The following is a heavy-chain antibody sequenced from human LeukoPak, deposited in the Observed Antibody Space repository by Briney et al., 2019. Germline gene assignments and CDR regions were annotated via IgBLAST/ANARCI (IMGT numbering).Heavy chain of an antibody. CDR1: GFTFSSYA. CDR3: ARAGGFWSGYGMDV. J-gene: IGHJ6*02. V-gene: IGHV3-30-3*01. Sequence: PGRSLRLSCAASGFTFSSYAMHWVRQAPGKGLEWVAVILYDGSNKYYADSVKGRFTISRDNSKNTLYLQMNSLRAEDTAVYYCARAGGFWSGYGMDVWGQGTTVTVSS. CDR2: ILYDGSNK. D-gene: IGHD3-3*01.